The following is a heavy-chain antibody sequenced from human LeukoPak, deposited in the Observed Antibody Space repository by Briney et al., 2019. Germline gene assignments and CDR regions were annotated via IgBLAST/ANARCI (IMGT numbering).Heavy chain of an antibody. CDR2: TYYRYKWYN. CDR3: AREGSDGYLFDY. V-gene: IGHV6-1*01. D-gene: IGHD3-22*01. J-gene: IGHJ4*02. Sequence: SQTLSLTCAISGDIVSRKSTAWNWIRQSPSRGLEWLGRTYYRYKWYNDYAVSVKSRVTINPDTSKNQFSLQLNSVTPEDTAVYYCAREGSDGYLFDYWGQGSLVIVSS. CDR1: GDIVSRKSTA.